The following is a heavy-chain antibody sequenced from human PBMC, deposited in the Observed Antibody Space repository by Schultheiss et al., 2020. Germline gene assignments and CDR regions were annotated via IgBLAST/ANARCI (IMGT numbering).Heavy chain of an antibody. V-gene: IGHV4-61*02. CDR2: IYTSGST. CDR1: GGSISSGSYY. CDR3: ARDRVVVPAASISYYGMDV. J-gene: IGHJ6*02. Sequence: SETLSLTCTVSGGSISSGSYYWSWIRQPAGKGLEWIGRIYTSGSTNYNPSLKSRVTISLDTSKNRFSLKLSSVTAADTAVYYCARDRVVVPAASISYYGMDVWGQGTTVTVSS. D-gene: IGHD2-2*01.